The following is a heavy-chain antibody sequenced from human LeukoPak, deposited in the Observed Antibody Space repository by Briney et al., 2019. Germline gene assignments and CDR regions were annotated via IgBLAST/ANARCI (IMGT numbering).Heavy chain of an antibody. CDR3: ARVVVVPAAINWFDP. Sequence: PSETLSLTYTVSGGSISSYYWSWIRQPPGKGLEWIGYIYYSGSTNYNPSPKSRVTISVDTSKNQFSLKLSSVTAADTAVYYCARVVVVPAAINWFDPWGQGTLVTVSS. CDR2: IYYSGST. V-gene: IGHV4-59*01. D-gene: IGHD2-2*01. CDR1: GGSISSYY. J-gene: IGHJ5*02.